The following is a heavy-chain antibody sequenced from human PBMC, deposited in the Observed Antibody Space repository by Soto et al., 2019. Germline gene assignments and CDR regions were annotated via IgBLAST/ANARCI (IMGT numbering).Heavy chain of an antibody. CDR1: GFTFISYA. CDR3: ARKVPGSTTRPDYWYFDL. V-gene: IGHV3-23*01. J-gene: IGHJ2*01. Sequence: EVQLLESGGGLVQPGGSLRLSCAASGFTFISYAMNWVRQAPGKGLQWFSAISGGGDATFYAHSVKGRFTISRDNSRNTVPLQMNSLGADDTAVYYCARKVPGSTTRPDYWYFDLWGRGTLVTVSS. D-gene: IGHD3-10*01. CDR2: ISGGGDAT.